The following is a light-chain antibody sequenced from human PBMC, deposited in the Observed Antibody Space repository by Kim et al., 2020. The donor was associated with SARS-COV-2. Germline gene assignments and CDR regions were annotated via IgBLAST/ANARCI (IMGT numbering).Light chain of an antibody. CDR3: QQYDSYSVWT. V-gene: IGKV1-5*01. Sequence: DIQMTQSPSTLSASVGDRVTITCRASQNINTWLAWYQQKPGKAPKLLIYDASSLESGVPSRFSGSGSGTEFTLTISSLQPDDLATYYCQQYDSYSVWTFGQGTRVDIK. CDR1: QNINTW. J-gene: IGKJ1*01. CDR2: DAS.